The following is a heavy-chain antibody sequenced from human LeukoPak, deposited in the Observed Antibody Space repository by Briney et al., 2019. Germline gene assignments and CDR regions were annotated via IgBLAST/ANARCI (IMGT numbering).Heavy chain of an antibody. V-gene: IGHV3-23*01. CDR3: AKALWNYHY. J-gene: IGHJ4*02. D-gene: IGHD1-7*01. CDR1: GFTCSIYA. CDR2: LSGSGGST. Sequence: GGSLSRSGAGSGFTCSIYAMSWVRHGPGNGLKGVSALSGSGGSTYYADSVKCRFTISRDNCKNTPYRQMNTLTAEDTAVYYCAKALWNYHYWGQGTLVTVSS.